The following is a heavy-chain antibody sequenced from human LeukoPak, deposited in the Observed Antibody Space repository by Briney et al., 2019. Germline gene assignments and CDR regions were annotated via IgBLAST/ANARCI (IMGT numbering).Heavy chain of an antibody. D-gene: IGHD1-26*01. CDR2: VYYSGST. J-gene: IGHJ4*02. CDR1: GGSISSSSYN. V-gene: IGHV4-39*01. CDR3: ARGSAVQWEPYPNLDY. Sequence: SETLSLTCTVSGGSISSSSYNWGWIRQPPGKGLEWIGSVYYSGSTYYNPSLKSRVTMSVDTSKNQFSLKLSSVTAADTAVYYCARGSAVQWEPYPNLDYWGQGTLVTVSS.